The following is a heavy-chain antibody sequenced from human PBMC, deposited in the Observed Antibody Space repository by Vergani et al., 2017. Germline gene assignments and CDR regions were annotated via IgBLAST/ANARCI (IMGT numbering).Heavy chain of an antibody. Sequence: EVQLVESGGGLVQPGGSLRLSCAASGFTFSSYSMNWVRQAPGKGLEWVSYISSSSSTIYYADSVKGRFTISRDNAKNSLYLQMNSLRAEDTAVYYCARDTRDPYYDFWSGYYNPPHDYYYGMDVWGQGTTVTVSS. CDR3: ARDTRDPYYDFWSGYYNPPHDYYYGMDV. CDR1: GFTFSSYS. J-gene: IGHJ6*02. CDR2: ISSSSSTI. V-gene: IGHV3-48*04. D-gene: IGHD3-3*01.